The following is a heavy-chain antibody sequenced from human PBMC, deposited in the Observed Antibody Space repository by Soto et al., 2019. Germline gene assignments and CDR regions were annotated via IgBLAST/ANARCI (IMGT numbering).Heavy chain of an antibody. CDR3: AKGRYYGSGSYVDY. Sequence: SLRLSCAASGFTFDDYAMHWVRQAPGKGLEWVSGISWNSGSIGYADSVKGRFTISRDNAKNSLYLQMNSLRAEDTALYYCAKGRYYGSGSYVDYWGQGTLVTVSS. J-gene: IGHJ4*02. CDR1: GFTFDDYA. D-gene: IGHD3-10*01. CDR2: ISWNSGSI. V-gene: IGHV3-9*01.